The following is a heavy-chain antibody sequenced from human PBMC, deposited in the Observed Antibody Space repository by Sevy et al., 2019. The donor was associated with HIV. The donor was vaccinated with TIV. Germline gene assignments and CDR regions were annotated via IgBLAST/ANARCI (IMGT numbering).Heavy chain of an antibody. V-gene: IGHV3-23*01. Sequence: GGSLRLSCAASGFTFSGYAMSWVRQAPGKGLEWLTTISGGDGNTYYADSVKGRFIVSRDNSQNTLYLQMNTLRAEDTALYYCAKGDKETATTALRGVMPNLPDSWGQGTLVTVSS. CDR2: ISGGDGNT. D-gene: IGHD3-10*01. J-gene: IGHJ4*02. CDR3: AKGDKETATTALRGVMPNLPDS. CDR1: GFTFSGYA.